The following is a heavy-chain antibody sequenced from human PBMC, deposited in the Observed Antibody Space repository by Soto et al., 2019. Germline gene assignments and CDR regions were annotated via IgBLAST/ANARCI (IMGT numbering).Heavy chain of an antibody. CDR2: ISYSGST. CDR3: ARGNLYFDN. V-gene: IGHV4-59*01. J-gene: IGHJ4*02. Sequence: PSETLSLTRTVSGGSIRSYDLSWIRQPPGKGLEWIGYISYSGSTDYNPSLKSRATISLDTSKNQLSLKLTSVTTADTAVYYCARGNLYFDNWGQGTLVTVSS. CDR1: GGSIRSYD.